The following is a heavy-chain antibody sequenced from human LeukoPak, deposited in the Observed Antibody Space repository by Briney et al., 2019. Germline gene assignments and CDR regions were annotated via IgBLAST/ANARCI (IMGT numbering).Heavy chain of an antibody. CDR1: GFTFSNYA. J-gene: IGHJ4*02. V-gene: IGHV3-23*01. CDR2: ISGSGGST. Sequence: YPGGSLRLSCAASGFTFSNYAMSWVRQAPGKGLEWVSAISGSGGSTYYADSVKGRFTISRDNSKNTLYLQMNSLRAEDTAVYYCAKHSYYDFWSGYPAYFDYWGQGTLVTVSS. D-gene: IGHD3-3*01. CDR3: AKHSYYDFWSGYPAYFDY.